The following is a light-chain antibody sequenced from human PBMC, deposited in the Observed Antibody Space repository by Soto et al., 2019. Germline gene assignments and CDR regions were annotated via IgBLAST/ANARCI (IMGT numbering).Light chain of an antibody. V-gene: IGLV1-47*01. J-gene: IGLJ2*01. CDR1: SSNIGSNY. CDR3: AAWDDSLSGPVV. CDR2: RNN. Sequence: QSVLTQPPSASGTPGQRVTISCSGSSSNIGSNYVYWYQQLPGTAPKLLIYRNNQRPSGVPDRFSGSKSGTSASLAISGLRSEDEADYYCAAWDDSLSGPVVFGLGTKVSVL.